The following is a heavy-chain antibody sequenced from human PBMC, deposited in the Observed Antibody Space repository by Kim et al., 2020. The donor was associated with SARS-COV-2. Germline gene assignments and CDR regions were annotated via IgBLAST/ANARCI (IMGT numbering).Heavy chain of an antibody. CDR3: ARGDYYYDSSGPTDAFDI. J-gene: IGHJ3*02. CDR2: IIPIFGTA. V-gene: IGHV1-69*13. CDR1: GGTFSSYA. D-gene: IGHD3-22*01. Sequence: SVKVSCKASGGTFSSYAISWVRQAPGQGLEWMGGIIPIFGTANYAQKFQGRVTITADESTSTAYMELSSLRSEDTAVYYCARGDYYYDSSGPTDAFDIWGQGTMVTVSS.